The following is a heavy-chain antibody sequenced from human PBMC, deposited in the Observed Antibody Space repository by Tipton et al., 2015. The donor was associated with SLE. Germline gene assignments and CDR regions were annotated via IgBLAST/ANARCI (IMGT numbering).Heavy chain of an antibody. Sequence: GLVKPSETLSLTCAVSGYSISSGYYWGWIRQPPGKGLEWIGSIYHSGSTYYNPSLKSRVTISVDTSKNQFSLKLSSVTAADTAVYYCARGGSTGDYWGQGTLVTVSS. CDR1: GYSISSGYY. V-gene: IGHV4-38-2*01. J-gene: IGHJ4*02. CDR2: IYHSGST. CDR3: ARGGSTGDY. D-gene: IGHD2-2*01.